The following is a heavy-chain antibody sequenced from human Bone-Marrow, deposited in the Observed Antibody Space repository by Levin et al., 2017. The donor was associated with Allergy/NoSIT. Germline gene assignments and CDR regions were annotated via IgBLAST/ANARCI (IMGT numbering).Heavy chain of an antibody. D-gene: IGHD1-26*01. CDR3: ARAGSGSRRPYYYYYCMDV. CDR2: MNPNSGNT. V-gene: IGHV1-8*01. Sequence: ASVKVSCKASGYTFTSYDINWVRQATGQGLEWMGWMNPNSGNTGYAQKFQGRVTMTRNTSISTAYMELSSLRSEDTAVYYCARAGSGSRRPYYYYYCMDVWGQGTTVTVSS. CDR1: GYTFTSYD. J-gene: IGHJ6*02.